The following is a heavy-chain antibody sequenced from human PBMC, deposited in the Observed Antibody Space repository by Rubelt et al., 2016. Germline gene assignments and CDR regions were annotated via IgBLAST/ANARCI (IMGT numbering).Heavy chain of an antibody. CDR3: AKDVSYTSGWAKYYFDY. D-gene: IGHD6-19*01. J-gene: IGHJ4*02. V-gene: IGHV3-23*01. CDR1: GFTFSSYA. Sequence: EVQLLESGGGLVQPGESLRLSCAASGFTFSSYAMTWVRQAPGKGLEWVSVMCGSTSSTYYADSVKGRFTIFRDNSMTTLYLQMNGLRAEDTAVYYCAKDVSYTSGWAKYYFDYWGQGTLVTVSS. CDR2: MCGSTSST.